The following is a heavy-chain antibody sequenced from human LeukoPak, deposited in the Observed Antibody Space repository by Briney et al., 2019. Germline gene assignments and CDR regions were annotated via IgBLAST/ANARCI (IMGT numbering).Heavy chain of an antibody. Sequence: QSGGSLRLSCAASGFTFSSYAMSWVRQAPGKGLEWVSAISGSGGSTYYADSVKGRFTISRDNSKNTLYLQMNSLRAEDTAVYYCAKGRSSWYVGNWFDPWGQGTLVTVSS. V-gene: IGHV3-23*01. CDR3: AKGRSSWYVGNWFDP. CDR2: ISGSGGST. CDR1: GFTFSSYA. D-gene: IGHD6-13*01. J-gene: IGHJ5*02.